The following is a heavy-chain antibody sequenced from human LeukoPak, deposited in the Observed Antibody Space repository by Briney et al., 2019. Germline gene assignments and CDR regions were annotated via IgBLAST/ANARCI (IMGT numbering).Heavy chain of an antibody. CDR1: GGSISSSNW. J-gene: IGHJ4*02. D-gene: IGHD2-2*01. CDR2: IYHSGST. Sequence: SETLSLTCAVSGGSISSSNWWSWVRQPPGKGLEWIGEIYHSGSTNYNPSLKSRVTISVDKSKNQFSLKLSSVTAADTAVYYCARDDYCSSTSCYPIWGQGTLVTVSS. CDR3: ARDDYCSSTSCYPI. V-gene: IGHV4-4*02.